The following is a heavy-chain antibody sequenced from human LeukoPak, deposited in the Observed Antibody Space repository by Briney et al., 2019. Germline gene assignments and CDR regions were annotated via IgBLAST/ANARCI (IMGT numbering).Heavy chain of an antibody. CDR3: STGYYYMDV. CDR2: IYYTGNT. V-gene: IGHV4-39*01. J-gene: IGHJ6*03. Sequence: SETLSLTCTVSGVSISSSYSYWGWIRQPPGMGLEWIGSIYYTGNTYYNASLKSQVSISIDTSKNQFSLKLTSVTAADTAVYYCSTGYYYMDVWGKGTTVTISS. D-gene: IGHD2-8*02. CDR1: GVSISSSYSY.